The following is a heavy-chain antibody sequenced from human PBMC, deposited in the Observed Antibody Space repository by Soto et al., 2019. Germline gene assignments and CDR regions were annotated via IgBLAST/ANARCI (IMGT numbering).Heavy chain of an antibody. J-gene: IGHJ4*02. CDR1: GYTFTNYY. CDR3: VRRGLNSLAAY. Sequence: QVQLVQSGAEVRMPGASVKVSCKASGYTFTNYYIHWVRQAPGQGLEWMGTINPSGGSTTYTQKFQGRVTMTRDTPTSALYRELRSLRSEQPAVYYCVRRGLNSLAAYWGQGSPVTVS. D-gene: IGHD6-19*01. V-gene: IGHV1-46*01. CDR2: INPSGGST.